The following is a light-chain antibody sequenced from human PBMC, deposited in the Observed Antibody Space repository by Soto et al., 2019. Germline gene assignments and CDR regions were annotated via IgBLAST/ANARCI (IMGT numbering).Light chain of an antibody. Sequence: QSALTQPASVSGSPGQSITISCTGTSSDVGGYNYVSWYQHHPGKAPKVMIYDVSNRPSGVSNRFSGSKSGNTASLTISGLQAEDEADYYCSSYTSTSTDVVFGGGTQLTVL. CDR2: DVS. J-gene: IGLJ2*01. V-gene: IGLV2-14*03. CDR1: SSDVGGYNY. CDR3: SSYTSTSTDVV.